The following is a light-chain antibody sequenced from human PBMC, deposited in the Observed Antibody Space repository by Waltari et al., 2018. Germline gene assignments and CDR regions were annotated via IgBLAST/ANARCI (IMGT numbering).Light chain of an antibody. CDR3: MQSLQTPLT. CDR2: WGS. V-gene: IGKV2-28*01. Sequence: DIVMTQSPLSLPVTPGEPASISCKSSQSLRHTHGINYLDWYWQKPGQSPQLLIYWGSDRASGVPDRFTGSGSGTDFTLKISRVEAEDVGVYYCMQSLQTPLTFGGGTKVEIK. CDR1: QSLRHTHGINY. J-gene: IGKJ4*01.